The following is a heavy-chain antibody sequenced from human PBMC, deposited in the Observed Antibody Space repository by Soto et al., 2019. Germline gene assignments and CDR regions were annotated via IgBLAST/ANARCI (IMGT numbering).Heavy chain of an antibody. Sequence: ASVKVSFKASGYSFTSYGIGWVRQVPGQGPEWMGWISPYNGRTNYAQSVKGRVVMTTDISTNTVYLELRSRRSDDSAIYYCGRCRTDSYAMDVWGQGTTVTVSS. J-gene: IGHJ6*02. D-gene: IGHD5-18*01. CDR3: GRCRTDSYAMDV. CDR1: GYSFTSYG. CDR2: ISPYNGRT. V-gene: IGHV1-18*01.